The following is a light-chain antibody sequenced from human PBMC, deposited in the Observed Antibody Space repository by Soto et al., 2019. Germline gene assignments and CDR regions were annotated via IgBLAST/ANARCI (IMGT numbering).Light chain of an antibody. V-gene: IGKV1-39*01. CDR3: QQSYSTPWM. CDR2: AAS. J-gene: IGKJ1*01. CDR1: QSISTF. Sequence: DIQMTQSPSSLSASVGDRVTITCRASQSISTFLNWYQQKPGKAPKPLIYAASTLQSGVPSTFNGNGSGTDFPLTISSLQPEDFATYYCQQSYSTPWMFGQGTTVE.